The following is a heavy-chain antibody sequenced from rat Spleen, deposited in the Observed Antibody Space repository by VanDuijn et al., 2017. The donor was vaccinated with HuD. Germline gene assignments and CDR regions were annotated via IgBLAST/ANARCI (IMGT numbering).Heavy chain of an antibody. Sequence: EVQLVETGGGLVQPGRSLKLSCVASGFTFSSYWIYWIRQAPGKGLEWVSSITNSGGSTYYRDSVKGRFTISRDNAKSTLYLQMDSLRSEDTATYYCTRESTVGVMDAWGQGASVTVSS. CDR1: GFTFSSYW. V-gene: IGHV5-58*01. CDR3: TRESTVGVMDA. CDR2: ITNSGGST. D-gene: IGHD1-1*01. J-gene: IGHJ4*01.